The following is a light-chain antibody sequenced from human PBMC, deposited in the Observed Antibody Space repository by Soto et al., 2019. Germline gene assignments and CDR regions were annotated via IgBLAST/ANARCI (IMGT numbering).Light chain of an antibody. CDR1: SSDVGAYNS. CDR3: NSYAGSNNVI. Sequence: QSALTQPPSASGSPGQSVTISCTGTSSDVGAYNSVSWYQQHPGEVPKLLIYEVTQRPSGVPYRFSGSKSGNTASLTVSGLQAEDEGDYYCNSYAGSNNVIFGGGTKLTV. J-gene: IGLJ2*01. V-gene: IGLV2-8*01. CDR2: EVT.